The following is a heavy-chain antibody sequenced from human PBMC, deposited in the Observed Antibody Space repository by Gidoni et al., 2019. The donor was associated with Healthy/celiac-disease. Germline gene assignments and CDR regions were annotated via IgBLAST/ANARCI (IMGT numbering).Heavy chain of an antibody. CDR3: ASLLRYFDRAGYYYYYGMDV. D-gene: IGHD3-9*01. Sequence: QVQLVQSGAEVKKPGASVKVSCKASGYTFTSYYMHCVRQATGQGLEWMGIINPSGGSTSYAQKFQGRVTMTRDTSTSTVYMELSSLRSEDTAVYYCASLLRYFDRAGYYYYYGMDVWGQGTTVTVSS. J-gene: IGHJ6*02. CDR2: INPSGGST. CDR1: GYTFTSYY. V-gene: IGHV1-46*01.